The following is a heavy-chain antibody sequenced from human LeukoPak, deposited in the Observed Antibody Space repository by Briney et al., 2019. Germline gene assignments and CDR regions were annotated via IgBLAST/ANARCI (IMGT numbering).Heavy chain of an antibody. J-gene: IGHJ4*02. D-gene: IGHD2-2*01. CDR2: VYPGDSET. V-gene: IGHV5-51*01. CDR1: GYTLISYW. Sequence: HGESLKISCKSSGYTLISYWIGWVRQRPGKGLEWMGIVYPGDSETKYSPSFQGQVTISADKSINTAYLQWSSLEASDSAMYYCARHPGSSRIDYWGQGTLVTVSS. CDR3: ARHPGSSRIDY.